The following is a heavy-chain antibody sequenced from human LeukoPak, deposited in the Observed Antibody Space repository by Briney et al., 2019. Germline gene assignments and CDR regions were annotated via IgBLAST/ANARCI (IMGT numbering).Heavy chain of an antibody. CDR2: IIISGAST. Sequence: GRSLRLSCAASAFIFAGYAMSWARHAPGKGLEWLSRIIISGASTFNADSVKGRFTISRDNSKSTLYVQMNSLRAEDAAVYYCARTHSSSYLPRNCFDAWGQGTLVTVSS. CDR3: ARTHSSSYLPRNCFDA. D-gene: IGHD6-13*01. CDR1: AFIFAGYA. V-gene: IGHV3-23*01. J-gene: IGHJ5*02.